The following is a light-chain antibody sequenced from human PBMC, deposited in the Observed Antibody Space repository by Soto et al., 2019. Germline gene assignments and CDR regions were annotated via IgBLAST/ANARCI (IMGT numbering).Light chain of an antibody. V-gene: IGKV1-5*01. CDR1: QSISSW. Sequence: DIQMTQSPSTLSASVGDRVTITCRASQSISSWLAWYQQKPGKAPKLLIYDASSLESGVPSRFSGSGSGTEFTLTISSLQPDDFVTYYCQQYNRLTFGGGTKVEIK. CDR3: QQYNRLT. J-gene: IGKJ4*01. CDR2: DAS.